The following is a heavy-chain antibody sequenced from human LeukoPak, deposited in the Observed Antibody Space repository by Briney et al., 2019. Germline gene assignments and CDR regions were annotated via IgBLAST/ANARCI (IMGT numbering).Heavy chain of an antibody. Sequence: SETLCLTCAVYGGSFSVYYWTWIRQPPGKGLEWIGEINQSGSTNCNPSLNSRVTISVDTSKNQFSLKLSSVTAADTAVYYCARSDYGDYEGQYYFDYWGQGTLVTVSS. CDR1: GGSFSVYY. V-gene: IGHV4-34*01. CDR2: INQSGST. D-gene: IGHD4-17*01. CDR3: ARSDYGDYEGQYYFDY. J-gene: IGHJ4*02.